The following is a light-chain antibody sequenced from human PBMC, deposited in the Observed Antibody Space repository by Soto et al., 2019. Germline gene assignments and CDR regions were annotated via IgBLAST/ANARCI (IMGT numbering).Light chain of an antibody. Sequence: DSVMTQSPDSLAVSLGERATINCKSSQSFLYSSNNKNYLAWYQQKPGQPPKLLIYWASTRESGVPDRFSGSGSGTEFTLTISSLQAEDVAVYYCQQYYSTPETFGPGTKVD. CDR3: QQYYSTPET. CDR2: WAS. CDR1: QSFLYSSNNKNY. J-gene: IGKJ3*01. V-gene: IGKV4-1*01.